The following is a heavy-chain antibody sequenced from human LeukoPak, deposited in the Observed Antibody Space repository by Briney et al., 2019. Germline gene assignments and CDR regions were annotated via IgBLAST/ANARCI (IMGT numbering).Heavy chain of an antibody. D-gene: IGHD3-3*01. CDR1: GFTFSSYS. J-gene: IGHJ6*03. CDR2: ISSSSSYI. Sequence: GGSLRLSCAASGFTFSSYSMNWVRQAPGKGLAWVSSISSSSSYIFYADSVKGRFTISRDNAKNSLYLQMNSLRAEDTAVYYCARLRYDDFWSGSWKYYYYMDVWGKGTTVTVSS. V-gene: IGHV3-21*01. CDR3: ARLRYDDFWSGSWKYYYYMDV.